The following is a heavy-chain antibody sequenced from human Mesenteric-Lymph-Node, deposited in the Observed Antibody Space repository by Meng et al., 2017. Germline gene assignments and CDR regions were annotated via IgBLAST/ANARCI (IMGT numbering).Heavy chain of an antibody. V-gene: IGHV3-43*02. Sequence: GESLKISCIASGFTFDDYAMHWVRQTPGKGLEWVSLISWDGSITSYADSVKGRFTISRDNSKNSLYLQMNSLRTEDTALYYCAKAYSGSYYGFSADYWGQGTLVTVSS. D-gene: IGHD1-26*01. CDR2: ISWDGSIT. CDR3: AKAYSGSYYGFSADY. J-gene: IGHJ4*02. CDR1: GFTFDDYA.